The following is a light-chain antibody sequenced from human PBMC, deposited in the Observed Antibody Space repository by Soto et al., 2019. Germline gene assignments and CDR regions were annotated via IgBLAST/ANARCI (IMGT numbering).Light chain of an antibody. V-gene: IGLV3-27*01. CDR3: YSAADNQGV. J-gene: IGLJ7*01. CDR1: VLAKKY. Sequence: SYELTQPSSVSVSPGQTARITCSGDVLAKKYARWFQQKPGQAPVLVIYKDSERPSGIPERFSGSSSGTTVTLTISGAQVEDEDDYYCYSAADNQGVFGGGTQLTVL. CDR2: KDS.